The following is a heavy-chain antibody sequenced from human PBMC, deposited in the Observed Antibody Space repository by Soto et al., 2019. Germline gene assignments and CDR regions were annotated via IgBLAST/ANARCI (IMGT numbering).Heavy chain of an antibody. Sequence: PSQTLSLTCAISGDSVSSNSAAWNWIRQSPSRGLEWLGRTYYRSKWYNDCAVSVKSRITINPDTSKNQFSLQLNSVTPEDTAVYYCARDQVVPAAIYYYYYGMDVWGQGTTVTVSS. D-gene: IGHD2-2*01. J-gene: IGHJ6*02. CDR2: TYYRSKWYN. CDR1: GDSVSSNSAA. V-gene: IGHV6-1*01. CDR3: ARDQVVPAAIYYYYYGMDV.